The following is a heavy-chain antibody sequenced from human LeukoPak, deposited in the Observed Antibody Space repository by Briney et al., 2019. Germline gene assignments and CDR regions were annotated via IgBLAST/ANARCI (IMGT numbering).Heavy chain of an antibody. CDR2: INHSGST. J-gene: IGHJ4*02. Sequence: SETLSLTCAVYGGSFSGYYWSWIRQPPGKGLEWIGEINHSGSTNYNPSLKSRVTISVDTSKNQFSLKLSSVTAADTAVYYCATRGDYYDSSGYCYAAFDYWGQGTLVTVSS. D-gene: IGHD3-22*01. CDR3: ATRGDYYDSSGYCYAAFDY. CDR1: GGSFSGYY. V-gene: IGHV4-34*01.